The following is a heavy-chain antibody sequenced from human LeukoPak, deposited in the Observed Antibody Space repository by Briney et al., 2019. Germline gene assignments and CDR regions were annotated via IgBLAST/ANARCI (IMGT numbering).Heavy chain of an antibody. CDR2: ICTSGST. D-gene: IGHD3-10*01. Sequence: KPSETLSLTCTVSGGAISSYYWSWIRQPAGKGLEWIGRICTSGSTNYNPSLKSRVTMSVDTSKNQFSLKLSSVTAADTAVYYCARDNADYYGSGRSVNWFDPWGQGTLVTVSS. CDR3: ARDNADYYGSGRSVNWFDP. J-gene: IGHJ5*02. CDR1: GGAISSYY. V-gene: IGHV4-4*07.